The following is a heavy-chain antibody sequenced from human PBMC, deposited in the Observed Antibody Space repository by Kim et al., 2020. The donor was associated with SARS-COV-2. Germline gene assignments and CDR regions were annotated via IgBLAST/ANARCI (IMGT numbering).Heavy chain of an antibody. J-gene: IGHJ4*02. V-gene: IGHV3-7*03. Sequence: KEDGSEKYYVDSVKGRFTISRDNAKNSLYLQMNSLRVEDTAVYYCGGSGVGGQGTLVTVSS. CDR2: KEDGSEK. CDR3: GGSGV.